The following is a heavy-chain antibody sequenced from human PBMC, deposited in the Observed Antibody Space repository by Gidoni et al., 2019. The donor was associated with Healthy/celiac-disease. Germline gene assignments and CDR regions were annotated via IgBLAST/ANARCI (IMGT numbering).Heavy chain of an antibody. D-gene: IGHD3-3*01. CDR2: IYYSGST. Sequence: QVQLQESGPGLVKPSQTLSLTCTVSGGSISSGDYYWSWIRQPPGKGLEWIGYIYYSGSTYYNPSLKSRVTISVDTSKNQFSLKLSSVTAADTAVYYCARETPPIFGVVKVRDYWGQGTLVTVSS. V-gene: IGHV4-30-4*01. J-gene: IGHJ4*02. CDR1: GGSISSGDYY. CDR3: ARETPPIFGVVKVRDY.